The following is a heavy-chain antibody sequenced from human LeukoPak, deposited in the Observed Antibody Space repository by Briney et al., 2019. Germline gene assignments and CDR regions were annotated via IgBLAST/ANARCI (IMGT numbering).Heavy chain of an antibody. V-gene: IGHV3-33*01. Sequence: GRSLRLSCAASRFTFSNHGMHWVRQAPGKGLEWVAIIWYDGSQRYYADSVKGRFTISRDNSKNTLYLQMNSLRAEDTAVYYCARDRGVSYFDYWGQGTLVTVSS. J-gene: IGHJ4*02. CDR2: IWYDGSQR. CDR3: ARDRGVSYFDY. CDR1: RFTFSNHG.